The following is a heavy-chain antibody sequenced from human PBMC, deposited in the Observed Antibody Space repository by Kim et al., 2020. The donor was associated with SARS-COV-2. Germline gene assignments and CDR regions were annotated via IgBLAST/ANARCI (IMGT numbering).Heavy chain of an antibody. V-gene: IGHV4-4*06. D-gene: IGHD2-2*02. Sequence: KSRVTMSVDTSKNQFSLKLSSVTAADTAVYYCARDRIVVVPAAILDAFDIWGQGTMVTVSS. CDR3: ARDRIVVVPAAILDAFDI. J-gene: IGHJ3*02.